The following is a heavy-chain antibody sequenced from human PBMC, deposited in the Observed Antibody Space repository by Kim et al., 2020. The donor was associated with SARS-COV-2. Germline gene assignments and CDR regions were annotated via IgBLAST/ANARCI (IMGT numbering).Heavy chain of an antibody. Sequence: ASVKLSCKASGYTFTNYHMHWVRQAPGQGLEWMAIINPISGHTRYAQKFQGRVTMTWDTSTSTFYMELSSLRSEDTALYSCARDSGTWALDIWGQGTMVTVYS. D-gene: IGHD5-12*01. J-gene: IGHJ3*02. CDR2: INPISGHT. V-gene: IGHV1-46*01. CDR3: ARDSGTWALDI. CDR1: GYTFTNYH.